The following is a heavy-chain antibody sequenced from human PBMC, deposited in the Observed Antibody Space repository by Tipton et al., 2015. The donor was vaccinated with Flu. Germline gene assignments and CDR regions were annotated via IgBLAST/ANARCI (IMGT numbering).Heavy chain of an antibody. CDR2: IYGSGST. V-gene: IGHV4-4*07. D-gene: IGHD4-17*01. CDR1: GGSINSYY. Sequence: LSLTCTVSGGSINSYYWSWIRQPAGKGLEWIGRIYGSGSTNYNPSLKSRVTMSIDTSKKRLSLKMTSVTAADTAVYYCARDPGYGDYWFDPWGQGTLVTVSS. CDR3: ARDPGYGDYWFDP. J-gene: IGHJ5*02.